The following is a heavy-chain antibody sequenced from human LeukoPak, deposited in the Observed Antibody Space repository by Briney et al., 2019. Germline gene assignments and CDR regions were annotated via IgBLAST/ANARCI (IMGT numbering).Heavy chain of an antibody. CDR3: ARMSKYYYDSSGYFDY. V-gene: IGHV4-59*01. CDR2: IYYSGST. CDR1: GGSISSYY. D-gene: IGHD3-22*01. Sequence: SETLSLTCTVSGGSISSYYWSWIRQPPGKGLEWIGYIYYSGSTNYNPSLKSRVTISVDTSKNQFSLKLSSVTAADTAVYYCARMSKYYYDSSGYFDYWGQGTLVTVSS. J-gene: IGHJ4*02.